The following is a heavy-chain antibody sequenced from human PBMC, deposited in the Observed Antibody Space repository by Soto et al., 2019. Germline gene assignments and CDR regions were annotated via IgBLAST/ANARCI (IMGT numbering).Heavy chain of an antibody. V-gene: IGHV4-31*03. CDR2: ISHSGRT. J-gene: IGHJ4*02. D-gene: IGHD2-15*01. CDR1: GGSISSGTYY. Sequence: QVQLQESGPGLVKPSQTLSLTCTVSGGSISSGTYYWTWVRQRPVEGLEWIGFISHSGRTYYNPSLKSRAAISVDTSENQFSLRLSSVTAADTAVYFCARDSDYCTGGSCYGNFDFWGQGTLVTVSS. CDR3: ARDSDYCTGGSCYGNFDF.